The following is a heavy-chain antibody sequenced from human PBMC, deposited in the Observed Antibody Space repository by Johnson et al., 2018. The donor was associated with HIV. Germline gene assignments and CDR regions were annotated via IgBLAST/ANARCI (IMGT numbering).Heavy chain of an antibody. CDR2: IIWNGGRT. Sequence: QLVESGGGVVRPGGSLRLSCAASGFSFSTYAMHWVRQAPGKGREWVAGIIWNGGRTGYADPGKGRFTISRDNPENSLYLQMNSLRAEDTAVYYWARDLGLGATTPGDAFDIWGQGAMVTVSS. V-gene: IGHV3-20*04. CDR3: ARDLGLGATTPGDAFDI. J-gene: IGHJ3*02. CDR1: GFSFSTYA. D-gene: IGHD1-26*01.